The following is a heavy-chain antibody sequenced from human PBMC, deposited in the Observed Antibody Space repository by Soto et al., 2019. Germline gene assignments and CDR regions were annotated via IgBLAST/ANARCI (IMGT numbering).Heavy chain of an antibody. Sequence: PGGSLRLSCTGSGFTFCSYALSWVRQAPGKGLEWVGVIRSEANGGTTDYAASVKGRITISRDDSKSIAYMEINSLQTEDTAVYYCTRYYYESSGYYVYWGQGALVTVSS. CDR3: TRYYYESSGYYVY. J-gene: IGHJ4*02. D-gene: IGHD3-22*01. CDR2: IRSEANGGTT. CDR1: GFTFCSYA. V-gene: IGHV3-49*04.